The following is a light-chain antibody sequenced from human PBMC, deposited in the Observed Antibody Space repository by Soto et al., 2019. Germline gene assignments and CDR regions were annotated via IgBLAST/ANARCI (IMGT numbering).Light chain of an antibody. CDR1: QSISKY. Sequence: EIVLTQSPVTLSLSPAERATLSCRASQSISKYLAWYQQKPGKAPRLLTYEASNRAAGIPARFTGSGSWTDFTLTISSLEPEDFAVYYCQQRSNWRGTFGGGTKVEIK. CDR3: QQRSNWRGT. J-gene: IGKJ4*01. CDR2: EAS. V-gene: IGKV3-11*01.